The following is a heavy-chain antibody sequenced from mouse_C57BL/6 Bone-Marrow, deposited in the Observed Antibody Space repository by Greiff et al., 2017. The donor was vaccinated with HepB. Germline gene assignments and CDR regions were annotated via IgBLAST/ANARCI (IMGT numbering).Heavy chain of an antibody. J-gene: IGHJ3*01. CDR2: IDPENGDT. V-gene: IGHV14-4*01. CDR3: TGGWLLLTWFAY. Sequence: VQLQQSGAELVRPGASVKLSCTASGFNIKDDYMHWVKQRPEQGLEWIGWIDPENGDTEYASKFQGKATITADTSSNTAYPQLSSLTSEDTAVYYCTGGWLLLTWFAYWGQGTLVTVSA. CDR1: GFNIKDDY. D-gene: IGHD2-3*01.